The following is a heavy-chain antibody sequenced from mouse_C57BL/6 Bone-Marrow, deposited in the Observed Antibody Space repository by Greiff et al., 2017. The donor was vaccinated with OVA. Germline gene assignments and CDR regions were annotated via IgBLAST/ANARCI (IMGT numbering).Heavy chain of an antibody. Sequence: VQLQESGPELVRPGVSVKISCTGSGYTFTDYAMHWVKQSHAKSLEWIGVISTYYGDASSNQTFKDKATMTVDNSSSPAYMELASLISEDSAVYYCARGGDFPPEYFDVWGTGTTVTVSS. CDR1: GYTFTDYA. CDR2: ISTYYGDA. CDR3: ARGGDFPPEYFDV. V-gene: IGHV1-67*01. J-gene: IGHJ1*03.